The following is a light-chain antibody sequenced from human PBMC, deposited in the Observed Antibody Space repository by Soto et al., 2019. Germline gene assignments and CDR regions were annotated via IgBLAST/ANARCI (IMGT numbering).Light chain of an antibody. V-gene: IGLV2-14*03. CDR1: GSDVGDYNY. J-gene: IGLJ2*01. CDR3: TSYISSRVV. CDR2: DVT. Sequence: QSALTQPASVSGSPGQSITISCTGAGSDVGDYNYVSWYQHYPGKAPKLMIYDVTNRPSGVSNRFSGSKSGNTASLTISGLQADDEADYYCTSYISSRVVFGGGTQLTVL.